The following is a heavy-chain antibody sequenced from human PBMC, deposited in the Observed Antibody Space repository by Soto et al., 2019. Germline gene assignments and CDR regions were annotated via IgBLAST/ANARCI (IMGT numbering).Heavy chain of an antibody. CDR2: IYHSGST. Sequence: SETLSLTCAVSGYSISSGYYWGWIRQPPGKGLEWIGSIYHSGSTYYNPSLKSRVTISVDTSKNQFSLKLSSVTAADTAVYYCARDPGNDWFDPWGQGTMVTVYS. D-gene: IGHD1-1*01. CDR1: GYSISSGYY. V-gene: IGHV4-38-2*02. CDR3: ARDPGNDWFDP. J-gene: IGHJ5*02.